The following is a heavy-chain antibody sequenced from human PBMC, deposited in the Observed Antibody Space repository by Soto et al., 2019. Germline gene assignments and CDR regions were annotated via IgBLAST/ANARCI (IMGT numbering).Heavy chain of an antibody. CDR3: ANLIPNYYDSRTPPFDY. Sequence: GGSLRLSCAASGFTFSSYAMHWVRQAPGKGLEWVAVISYDGSNKYYADSVKGRFTISRDNSKNTLYLQMNSLRAEDTAVYYCANLIPNYYDSRTPPFDYWGQGTLVTVSS. CDR1: GFTFSSYA. CDR2: ISYDGSNK. V-gene: IGHV3-30-3*01. J-gene: IGHJ4*02. D-gene: IGHD3-22*01.